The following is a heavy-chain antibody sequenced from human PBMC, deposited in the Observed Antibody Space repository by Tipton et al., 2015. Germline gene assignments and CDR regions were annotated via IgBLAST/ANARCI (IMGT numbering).Heavy chain of an antibody. V-gene: IGHV1-18*01. J-gene: IGHJ4*02. CDR2: IIAYDCNT. Sequence: QLMQSGAEVMKPGASVKVSCKASGYTFTSYGISWVRQAPGQGLEWMGWIIAYDCNTDYAHKFQGRVTMTSDTSTSTAYMELRSLKSDVPAVCYCARYNYGCNSGFFDYCSQGTLATVS. CDR1: GYTFTSYG. CDR3: ARYNYGCNSGFFDY. D-gene: IGHD4-23*01.